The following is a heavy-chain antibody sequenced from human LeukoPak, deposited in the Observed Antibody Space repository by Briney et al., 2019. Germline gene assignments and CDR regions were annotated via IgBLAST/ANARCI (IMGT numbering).Heavy chain of an antibody. CDR3: ARLKVLRYVDLFDP. Sequence: SCKASGYTFSSYAINCVRQGTEERLEWMGGSIPIFGTTNYTQQFQGRVTITTDESTGTAYMELSSLRSEDTAVYYCARLKVLRYVDLFDPWGQGTLVTVSS. J-gene: IGHJ5*02. CDR2: SIPIFGTT. D-gene: IGHD3-9*01. V-gene: IGHV1-69*05. CDR1: GYTFSSYA.